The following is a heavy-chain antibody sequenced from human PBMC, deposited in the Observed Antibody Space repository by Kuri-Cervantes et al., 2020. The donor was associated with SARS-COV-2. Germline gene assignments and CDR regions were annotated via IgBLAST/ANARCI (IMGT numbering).Heavy chain of an antibody. CDR1: GYTFPRHW. Sequence: GESLKISCKGSGYTFPRHWIDWVRQMPGKGLEWIGRIDPTDSYTNYSPSFQGHVTFSADTSISTAYLQWNSLQASDTATYYCATQGYYETGGYQWFDPWGQGTLVSVSS. V-gene: IGHV5-10-1*01. CDR2: IDPTDSYT. J-gene: IGHJ5*02. D-gene: IGHD3-22*01. CDR3: ATQGYYETGGYQWFDP.